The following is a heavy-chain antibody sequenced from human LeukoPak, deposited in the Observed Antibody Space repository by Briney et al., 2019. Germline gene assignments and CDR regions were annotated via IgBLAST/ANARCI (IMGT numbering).Heavy chain of an antibody. CDR2: INHSGST. CDR1: GGSFSGYY. J-gene: IGHJ4*02. V-gene: IGHV4-34*01. Sequence: PSETLSLTCAVYGGSFSGYYWSWIRQPPGKGLEWIGEINHSGSTNYNPSLKSRVTISVDTSKNQFSLKLSSVTAADTAVYYCARAGDLKYDSSGYYYGYYFDYWGQGTLVTVSS. CDR3: ARAGDLKYDSSGYYYGYYFDY. D-gene: IGHD3-22*01.